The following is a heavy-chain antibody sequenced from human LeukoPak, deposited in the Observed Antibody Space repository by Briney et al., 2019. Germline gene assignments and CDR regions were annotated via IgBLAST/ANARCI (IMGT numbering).Heavy chain of an antibody. Sequence: RWASVKVSCKASGGTFSSYAISWVRQAPGKGLEWMGGIIPIFGTANYAQKFQGRVTITADESTSTAYMELSSLRSDDTAVYYCARDRGSYADYWGQGTLVTVSS. CDR2: IIPIFGTA. J-gene: IGHJ4*02. CDR1: GGTFSSYA. D-gene: IGHD1-26*01. V-gene: IGHV1-69*13. CDR3: ARDRGSYADY.